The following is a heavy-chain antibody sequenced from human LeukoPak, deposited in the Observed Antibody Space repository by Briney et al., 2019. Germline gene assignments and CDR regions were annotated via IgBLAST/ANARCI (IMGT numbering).Heavy chain of an antibody. V-gene: IGHV4-59*01. CDR1: GGSISSYY. CDR2: IYYSGST. J-gene: IGHJ6*02. Sequence: PSETLSLTCTVSGGSISSYYWSWIRQPPGKGLEWIGYIYYSGSTNYNPSLKSRVTISVDTSKNQFSLKLRSVTAADTAVYYCARDTSGDYYYGMDVWGQGTTVTVSS. CDR3: ARDTSGDYYYGMDV. D-gene: IGHD2-21*01.